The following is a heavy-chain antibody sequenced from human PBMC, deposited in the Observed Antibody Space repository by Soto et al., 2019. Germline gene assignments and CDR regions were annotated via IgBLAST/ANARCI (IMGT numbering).Heavy chain of an antibody. Sequence: EVQLLESGGGLVQPGGSLSLSCAASGFTFSSYAMSWVRQAQGKGLEWVSAISGSGGSTYYADSVKGLFTISRDNSKNTLYLHMNSLRAEDTAVYYCAKAEVYYGDLDYWVQGTLVTVSS. J-gene: IGHJ4*02. CDR2: ISGSGGST. V-gene: IGHV3-23*01. CDR1: GFTFSSYA. D-gene: IGHD4-17*01. CDR3: AKAEVYYGDLDY.